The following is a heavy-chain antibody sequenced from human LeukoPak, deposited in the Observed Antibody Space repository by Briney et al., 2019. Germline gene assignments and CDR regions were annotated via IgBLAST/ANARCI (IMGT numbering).Heavy chain of an antibody. CDR2: ISSSSSYT. CDR1: GFAFNSFN. V-gene: IGHV3-21*05. Sequence: GGSLRLSCAASGFAFNSFNMNWVRQAPGKGLEWVSYISSSSSYTNYADSVKGRFTISRDNAKNSLYLQMNSLRAEDTAVYYCARGGGYDKYYFDYWGQGTLVTVSS. D-gene: IGHD5-12*01. CDR3: ARGGGYDKYYFDY. J-gene: IGHJ4*02.